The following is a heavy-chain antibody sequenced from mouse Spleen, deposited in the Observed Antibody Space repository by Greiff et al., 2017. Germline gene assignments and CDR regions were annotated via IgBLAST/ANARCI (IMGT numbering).Heavy chain of an antibody. V-gene: IGHV14-2*01. D-gene: IGHD2-1*01. J-gene: IGHJ4*01. CDR1: GFNINDYY. CDR2: IDPEDGET. Sequence: VQLKESGAELVKPGASVKLSCTASGFNINDYYMHWVKQRTEQGLEWIGSIDPEDGETKYAPKFHGKATITEDTSSNTAYLQLSSLTSEDTAVYYCAPIYYDNYYAMDYGGQGTSVTVSS. CDR3: APIYYDNYYAMDY.